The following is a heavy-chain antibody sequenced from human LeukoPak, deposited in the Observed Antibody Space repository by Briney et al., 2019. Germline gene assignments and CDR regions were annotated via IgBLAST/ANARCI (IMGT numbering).Heavy chain of an antibody. Sequence: WETLSLTCIVSGGAISSGSYYWGWIRQPPGKGLEWIGSMYYTGSTYNSPSLKSRVTISLDTSGNQFSLKLTSVTAADTAVYYCARVSPQYRPAAAFDIWGQGTMVTVSS. V-gene: IGHV4-39*07. J-gene: IGHJ3*02. D-gene: IGHD2-2*02. CDR2: MYYTGST. CDR3: ARVSPQYRPAAAFDI. CDR1: GGAISSGSYY.